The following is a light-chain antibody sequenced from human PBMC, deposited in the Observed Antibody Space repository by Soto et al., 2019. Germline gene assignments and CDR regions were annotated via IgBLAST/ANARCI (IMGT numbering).Light chain of an antibody. CDR2: GAS. J-gene: IGKJ1*01. V-gene: IGKV3-15*01. Sequence: EIVLTQSPGTLSLSPGERATLSCRASQSVGNNLAWYQQKPGQPPRLLIHGASTRATGIPARLSGSGSGTYFTLTISSLQPEEFATYYCQQSHSTSCTFGQGTKVDIK. CDR1: QSVGNN. CDR3: QQSHSTSCT.